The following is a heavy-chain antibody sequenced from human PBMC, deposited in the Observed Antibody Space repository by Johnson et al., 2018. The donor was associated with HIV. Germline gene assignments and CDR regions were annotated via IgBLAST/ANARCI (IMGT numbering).Heavy chain of an antibody. CDR2: IRSKANSYAT. V-gene: IGHV3-73*01. D-gene: IGHD1-26*01. CDR1: GFTFSSYW. J-gene: IGHJ3*02. Sequence: MLLVESGGGLVQPGGSLRLSCAASGFTFSSYWMSWVRQASGKGLEWVCRIRSKANSYATAYAASVKGRFTISRDDSKNTAYLQMNSLKTEDTAVYYCTVHSGERTDHDAFDIWGQGTMVTVSS. CDR3: TVHSGERTDHDAFDI.